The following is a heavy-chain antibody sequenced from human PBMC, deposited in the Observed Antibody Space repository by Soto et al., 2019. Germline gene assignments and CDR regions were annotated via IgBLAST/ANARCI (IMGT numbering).Heavy chain of an antibody. Sequence: ASVKVSCKASGGTFSSYAISWVRQAPGQGPEWMGGIIPIFGTANYAQKFQGRVTITADESTSTAYMELSSLRSEDTAVYYCAREAEVAARPHYYYGMDVWGQGTTVTVSS. CDR1: GGTFSSYA. V-gene: IGHV1-69*13. CDR3: AREAEVAARPHYYYGMDV. CDR2: IIPIFGTA. J-gene: IGHJ6*02. D-gene: IGHD6-6*01.